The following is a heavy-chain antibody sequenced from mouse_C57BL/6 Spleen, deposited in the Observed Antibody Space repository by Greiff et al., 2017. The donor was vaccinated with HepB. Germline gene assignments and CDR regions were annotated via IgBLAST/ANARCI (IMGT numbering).Heavy chain of an antibody. Sequence: EVKLVESGGGLVQPGGSMKLSCVASGFTFSNYWMNWVRQSPEKGLEWVAQIRLKSDNYATHYAESVKGRFTISRDDSKSSVYLQMNNLRAEDTGIYYCNGRLDYYAMDYWGQGTSVTVSS. J-gene: IGHJ4*01. V-gene: IGHV6-3*01. CDR3: NGRLDYYAMDY. D-gene: IGHD2-12*01. CDR2: IRLKSDNYAT. CDR1: GFTFSNYW.